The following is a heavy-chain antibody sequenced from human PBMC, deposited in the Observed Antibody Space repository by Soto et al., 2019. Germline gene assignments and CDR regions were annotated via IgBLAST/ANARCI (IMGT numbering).Heavy chain of an antibody. D-gene: IGHD5-18*01. J-gene: IGHJ4*02. V-gene: IGHV1-3*01. CDR2: INAGNGNT. Sequence: QVQLVQSGAEVKKPGASVKVSCKASGYTFTSYAMHWVRQAPGQRLEWMGWINAGNGNTKYSQNFQVRVTITRDTSASKAYMGLSSLRSEDTAVYYCARGLNGYLHYFDYWGQGTPVTVSS. CDR1: GYTFTSYA. CDR3: ARGLNGYLHYFDY.